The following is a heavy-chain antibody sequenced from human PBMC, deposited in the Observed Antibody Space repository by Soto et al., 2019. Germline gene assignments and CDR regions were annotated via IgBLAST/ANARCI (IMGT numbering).Heavy chain of an antibody. D-gene: IGHD3-10*01. CDR3: ARAEYYYGSGDSVMEV. CDR2: IWYDGINK. V-gene: IGHV3-33*01. J-gene: IGHJ6*01. Sequence: SLTLSCAASGFSFSSYGMHLVRQAPGKGLEWVAVIWYDGINKYYADSVKGRFTISRDNSKNTLYLQMNSLRDEDTAVYYCARAEYYYGSGDSVMEVWGRGTTVTVS. CDR1: GFSFSSYG.